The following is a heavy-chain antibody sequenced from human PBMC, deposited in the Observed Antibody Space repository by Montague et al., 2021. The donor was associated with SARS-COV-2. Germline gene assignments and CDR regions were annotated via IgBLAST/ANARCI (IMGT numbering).Heavy chain of an antibody. Sequence: SLRLSCAASGFTFSSYWMSWVRQTPGKGLEWVANIEPDGGEKHXXXSXXXRFTISRDNAKNSLNLQMDSLRAEATALYYCARDSRIVGATGGMDVWGQGTTVIVSS. J-gene: IGHJ6*02. CDR1: GFTFSSYW. D-gene: IGHD1-26*01. CDR3: ARDSRIVGATGGMDV. CDR2: IEPDGGEK. V-gene: IGHV3-7*03.